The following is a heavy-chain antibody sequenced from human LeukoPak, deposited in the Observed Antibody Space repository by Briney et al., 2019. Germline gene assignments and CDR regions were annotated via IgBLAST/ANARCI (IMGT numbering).Heavy chain of an antibody. J-gene: IGHJ4*02. D-gene: IGHD2-2*01. CDR1: GYTFTNFY. CDR2: INPNSGGT. V-gene: IGHV1-2*02. Sequence: ASVKVSCKASGYTFTNFYMHWVRQSPGQGLEWMGWINPNSGGTNYAQKFQGRVTMTRDTSISTAYMELSRLRSDDTAVYYCASRDCSSTSCYPPFDYWGQGTLVTVSS. CDR3: ASRDCSSTSCYPPFDY.